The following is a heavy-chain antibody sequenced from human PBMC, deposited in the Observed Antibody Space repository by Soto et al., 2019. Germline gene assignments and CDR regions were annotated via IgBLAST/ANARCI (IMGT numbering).Heavy chain of an antibody. CDR3: AKDPDTAMAPNNKYYFDY. CDR1: GFTFSSYV. Sequence: PGGSLRLSCAASGFTFSSYVMHWVRQAPGKGLEWVAVISYDGSNKYYADSVKGRFTISRDNSKNTLYLQMNSLRAEDTAVYYCAKDPDTAMAPNNKYYFDYWGQGNLVTVSS. V-gene: IGHV3-30*18. CDR2: ISYDGSNK. J-gene: IGHJ4*02. D-gene: IGHD5-18*01.